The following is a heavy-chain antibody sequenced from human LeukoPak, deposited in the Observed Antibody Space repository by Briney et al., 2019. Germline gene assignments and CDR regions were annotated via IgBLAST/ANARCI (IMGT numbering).Heavy chain of an antibody. Sequence: PSETLSLTCAVYGGSFSGYYWSWIRQPPGKGLEWIGEINHSGSTNYNPSLKSRVTISVDTSQNQFSLRLSSVTAAATAVYYCARGLRGYDFWSGYYTGPLYYYYYMDVWGKGTTVTVSS. J-gene: IGHJ6*03. CDR3: ARGLRGYDFWSGYYTGPLYYYYYMDV. CDR2: INHSGST. V-gene: IGHV4-34*01. CDR1: GGSFSGYY. D-gene: IGHD3-3*01.